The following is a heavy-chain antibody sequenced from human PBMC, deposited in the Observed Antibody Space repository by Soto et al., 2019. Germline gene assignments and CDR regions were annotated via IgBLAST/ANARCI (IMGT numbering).Heavy chain of an antibody. CDR2: IYWDDSK. Sequence: QITLKESGPTLVKPTQTLTLTCTFSGFSVTTDRVGVGWIRQPPGEALEWLAVIYWDDSKTYRPSLESRLTITKDTSKIQVALTITNMDSLDTATYYCAHAYGGRSLYWGQGTLVTVSS. V-gene: IGHV2-5*02. J-gene: IGHJ4*02. CDR3: AHAYGGRSLY. CDR1: GFSVTTDRVG. D-gene: IGHD1-26*01.